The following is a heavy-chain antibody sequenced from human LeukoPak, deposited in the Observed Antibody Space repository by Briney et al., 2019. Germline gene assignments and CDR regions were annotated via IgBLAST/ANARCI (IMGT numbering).Heavy chain of an antibody. CDR2: IYHSGST. CDR3: ARDRSEMATIDY. Sequence: SETLSLTCAVSGGSISSGGYSWSWIRQPPGKGLEWIGYIYHSGSTYYNPSLKSRVTISVDTSKNQFSLKLSSVTAADTAVYYCARDRSEMATIDYWGQGTLVTVSS. CDR1: GGSISSGGYS. V-gene: IGHV4-30-2*01. D-gene: IGHD5-24*01. J-gene: IGHJ4*02.